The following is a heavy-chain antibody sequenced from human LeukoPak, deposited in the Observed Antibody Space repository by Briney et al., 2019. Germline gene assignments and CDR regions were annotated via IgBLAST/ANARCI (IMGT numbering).Heavy chain of an antibody. J-gene: IGHJ4*01. D-gene: IGHD3-22*01. V-gene: IGHV4-39*01. CDR2: IYYSGST. CDR3: SCRGSYYQFDY. CDR1: GGSISTSSYS. Sequence: SETLPLTCSVSGGSISTSSYSWAWIRQPPGKGVEWIGNIYYSGSTYYNPSLKSRVTISVGTSKNQFSLKLSSVTAADTAVYYFSCRGSYYQFDYWGHRTLVTVSS.